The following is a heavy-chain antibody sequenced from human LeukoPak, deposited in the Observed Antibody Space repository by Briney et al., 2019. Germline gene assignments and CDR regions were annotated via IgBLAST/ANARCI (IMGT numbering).Heavy chain of an antibody. V-gene: IGHV4-59*08. D-gene: IGHD3-22*01. Sequence: PSETLSLTCTVAGGSISSYYWSWIRQPPGKGLEWIGYIYYSGSTNYNPSLKSRVTISVDTSKNQFSLKLSSVTAADTAVYYCARMRSYDSSGYYEPDDYWGQGTLVTVSS. CDR3: ARMRSYDSSGYYEPDDY. CDR1: GGSISSYY. CDR2: IYYSGST. J-gene: IGHJ4*02.